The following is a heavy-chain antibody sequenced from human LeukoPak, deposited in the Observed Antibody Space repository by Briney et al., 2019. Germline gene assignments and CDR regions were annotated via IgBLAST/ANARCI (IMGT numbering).Heavy chain of an antibody. Sequence: GGSLRLSCEASGFTFINYWMHWVRQAPGKGLVWVSRINNDGSDTTYADAAKGRFTFSRDNAKNTLYLQMNGLRAEDTAVYYCARGYFGPEFWGQGTLVTVSS. CDR1: GFTFINYW. V-gene: IGHV3-74*01. CDR2: INNDGSDT. J-gene: IGHJ4*02. D-gene: IGHD3-9*01. CDR3: ARGYFGPEF.